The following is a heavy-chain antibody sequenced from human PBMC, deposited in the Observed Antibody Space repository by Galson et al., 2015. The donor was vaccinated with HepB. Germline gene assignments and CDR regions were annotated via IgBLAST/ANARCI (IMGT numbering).Heavy chain of an antibody. CDR1: GLTFSSYG. CDR3: ANVLSYGYSVSR. D-gene: IGHD5-18*01. Sequence: SLRLSCAASGLTFSSYGMHWVRQAPGKGLEWVAVISYDGSDKYYADSVKGRFTISRDNSKNTLYLQMNSLRAEDTAVYYCANVLSYGYSVSRWGQGTLVTVSS. J-gene: IGHJ4*02. V-gene: IGHV3-30*18. CDR2: ISYDGSDK.